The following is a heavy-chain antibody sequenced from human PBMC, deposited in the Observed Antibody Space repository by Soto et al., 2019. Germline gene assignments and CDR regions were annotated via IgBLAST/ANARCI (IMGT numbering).Heavy chain of an antibody. D-gene: IGHD2-21*02. CDR1: GGTVPSSHW. Sequence: LSLTCGVSGGTVPSSHWWSWVRQSPGGGLEWIGNVYHTGDTNFNPSLQSRVTISVDKSNNQFSLRLNSLTAADTAVYFCAREIVTAGGNNYFDPWGPGTLVTVSS. CDR3: AREIVTAGGNNYFDP. CDR2: VYHTGDT. J-gene: IGHJ5*02. V-gene: IGHV4-4*01.